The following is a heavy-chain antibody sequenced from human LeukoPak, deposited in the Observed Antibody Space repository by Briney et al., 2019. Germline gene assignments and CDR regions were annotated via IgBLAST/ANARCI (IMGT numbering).Heavy chain of an antibody. CDR1: GYTFTSYG. Sequence: GAAVKVSCKASGYTFTSYGISWVRQAPGQGLEWMGWINTNTGNPTYAQGFTGRFVFSLDTSVSTAYLQISSLKAEDTAVYYCARTPSIAAAGMVPDYWGQGTLVTVSS. D-gene: IGHD6-13*01. CDR2: INTNTGNP. V-gene: IGHV7-4-1*02. J-gene: IGHJ4*02. CDR3: ARTPSIAAAGMVPDY.